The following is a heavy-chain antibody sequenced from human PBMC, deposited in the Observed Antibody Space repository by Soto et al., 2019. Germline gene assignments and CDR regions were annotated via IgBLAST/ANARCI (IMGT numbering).Heavy chain of an antibody. Sequence: SETLSLTCTVSGGSISSYYWSWIRQPPGKGLEWIGYIYYTGSTNYNPSLKSRVTISVDTSKNQFSLKLSSVTAADTAVYYCARERPDGARLDPWGQGTLVTVSS. CDR3: ARERPDGARLDP. CDR1: GGSISSYY. J-gene: IGHJ5*02. V-gene: IGHV4-59*12. D-gene: IGHD6-6*01. CDR2: IYYTGST.